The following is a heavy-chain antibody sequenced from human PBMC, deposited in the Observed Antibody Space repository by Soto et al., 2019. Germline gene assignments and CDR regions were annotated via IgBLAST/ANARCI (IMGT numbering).Heavy chain of an antibody. CDR3: ARDPTGDSDSSGYYLNWFDP. CDR2: ISYDGSNK. D-gene: IGHD3-22*01. CDR1: GFTFSSYA. V-gene: IGHV3-30-3*01. Sequence: GGSLRLSCAASGFTFSSYAMHWVRQAPGKGLEWVAVISYDGSNKYYADSVKGRFTISRDNSKNTLYLQMNSLRAEDTAVYYCARDPTGDSDSSGYYLNWFDPWGQGTLVTVSS. J-gene: IGHJ5*02.